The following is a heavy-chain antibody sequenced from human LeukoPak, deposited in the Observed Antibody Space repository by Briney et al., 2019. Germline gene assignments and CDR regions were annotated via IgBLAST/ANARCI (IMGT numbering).Heavy chain of an antibody. CDR3: ARREYTIFGVEIDY. Sequence: SETLSLTCAVYGGSFRGYYWSWIRQPPGKGLEWIGEINHSGSTNYNPSLKSRVTISVDTSKNQFSLKLSSVTAADTAAYYCARREYTIFGVEIDYWGQGTLVTVSS. CDR2: INHSGST. V-gene: IGHV4-34*01. CDR1: GGSFRGYY. D-gene: IGHD3-3*01. J-gene: IGHJ4*02.